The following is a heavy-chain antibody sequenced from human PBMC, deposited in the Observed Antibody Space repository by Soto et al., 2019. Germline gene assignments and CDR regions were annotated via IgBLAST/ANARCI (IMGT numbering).Heavy chain of an antibody. CDR2: IKSKTDGGTT. D-gene: IGHD3-10*01. CDR1: GFTFSNAW. V-gene: IGHV3-15*01. J-gene: IGHJ6*02. CDR3: PTVPSSASVYYYYGMDV. Sequence: EVQLVESGGGLVKPGGSLRLSCAASGFTFSNAWMSWVRQAPGKGLEWVGRIKSKTDGGTTDYAAPVKGRFTISRDDSKNTLYLQMNSLKTEDTAVYYCPTVPSSASVYYYYGMDVWGQGTTVTVSS.